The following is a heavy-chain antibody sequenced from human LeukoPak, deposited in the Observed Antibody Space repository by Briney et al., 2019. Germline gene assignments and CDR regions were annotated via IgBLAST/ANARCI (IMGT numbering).Heavy chain of an antibody. CDR1: GGSFSGYY. D-gene: IGHD5-12*01. CDR2: INHSGST. V-gene: IGHV4-34*01. CDR3: ARGGGWLRFVYFDY. Sequence: PSETLSLTCAVYGGSFSGYYWSWIRQPPGKGLEWMGEINHSGSTNYNPSLKSRVTISVDTSKNQFSLKLSSVTAADTAVYYCARGGGWLRFVYFDYWRQGTLVTVSS. J-gene: IGHJ4*02.